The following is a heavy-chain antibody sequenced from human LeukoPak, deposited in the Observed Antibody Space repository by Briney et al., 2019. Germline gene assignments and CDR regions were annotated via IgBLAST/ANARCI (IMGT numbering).Heavy chain of an antibody. CDR2: ISAYSGNT. D-gene: IGHD4-17*01. Sequence: ASVKVSCKASGYTFNRYGFSWVRQAPGQGLECLGWISAYSGNTKYAQNFQDRVTMTTDASTSTAYMELRSLTSDDTAVYYCARVKPTVTTSVGAFDIWGQGTMVTVSS. J-gene: IGHJ3*02. V-gene: IGHV1-18*01. CDR1: GYTFNRYG. CDR3: ARVKPTVTTSVGAFDI.